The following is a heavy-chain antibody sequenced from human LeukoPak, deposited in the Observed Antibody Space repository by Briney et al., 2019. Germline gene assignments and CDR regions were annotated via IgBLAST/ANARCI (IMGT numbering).Heavy chain of an antibody. CDR2: IYYSGST. V-gene: IGHV4-59*01. D-gene: IGHD3-10*01. J-gene: IGHJ4*02. CDR3: ARMVRGVIISWDYFDY. Sequence: SETLSLTCTVSGGSISSYYWSWIRQPPGKGLEWIGYIYYSGSTNYNPSLKSRVTISVDTSKNQFSLKLSSVTAADTAVYYCARMVRGVIISWDYFDYWGQRTLVTVSS. CDR1: GGSISSYY.